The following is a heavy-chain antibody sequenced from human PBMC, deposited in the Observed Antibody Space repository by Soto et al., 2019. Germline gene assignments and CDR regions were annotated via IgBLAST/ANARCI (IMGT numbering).Heavy chain of an antibody. CDR3: AREGSYSAYNFAHGIQLWSFDF. J-gene: IGHJ4*02. CDR2: IFPSGST. D-gene: IGHD5-12*01. CDR1: GGSINTFY. V-gene: IGHV4-4*07. Sequence: SETLSLTCTVSGGSINTFYWSWVRQPAGKGLEWIGRIFPSGSTSFNPSLESRVAMSVDTSKNNFSLNLSSVTAADMAVYYCAREGSYSAYNFAHGIQLWSFDFWGQGALVTVSS.